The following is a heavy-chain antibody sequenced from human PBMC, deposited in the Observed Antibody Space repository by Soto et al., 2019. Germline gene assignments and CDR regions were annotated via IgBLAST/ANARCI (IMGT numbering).Heavy chain of an antibody. Sequence: QVQLVQSGAEVKKPGASVKVSCKASGYTFTSYGISWVRQAPGQGLEWMGWIRAYNGNTNYAQKLQGRVTMTTNTSTSSDYMELRSLRSDDVAVYYCARDLPTMDVWGQGTTVTVSS. CDR3: ARDLPTMDV. V-gene: IGHV1-18*03. J-gene: IGHJ6*02. CDR1: GYTFTSYG. CDR2: IRAYNGNT.